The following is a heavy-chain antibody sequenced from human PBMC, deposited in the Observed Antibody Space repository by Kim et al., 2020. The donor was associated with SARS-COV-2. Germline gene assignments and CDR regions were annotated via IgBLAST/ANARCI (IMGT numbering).Heavy chain of an antibody. D-gene: IGHD3-10*01. J-gene: IGHJ4*02. CDR2: INAGNGNT. Sequence: ASVKVSCKASGYTFTSYAMHWVRQAPGQRLEWMGWINAGNGNTKYSQKFQGRVTITRDTSASTAYMELSSLRSEDTAVYYCATDYYGSGSYKYWGQGTLVTVSS. CDR3: ATDYYGSGSYKY. CDR1: GYTFTSYA. V-gene: IGHV1-3*01.